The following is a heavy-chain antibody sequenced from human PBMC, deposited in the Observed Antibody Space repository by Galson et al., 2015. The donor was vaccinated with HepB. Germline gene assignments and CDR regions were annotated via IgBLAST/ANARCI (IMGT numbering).Heavy chain of an antibody. Sequence: SLRLSCAASGFTFSDYYMSWIRQAPGKGLEWVSYISSSGSTIYYADSVKGRFTISRDNAKNSLYLQMNSLRAEDTAVYYCARDGQSNPTNFWSGYYYYYMDVWGKGTTVTVSS. J-gene: IGHJ6*03. CDR3: ARDGQSNPTNFWSGYYYYYMDV. D-gene: IGHD3-3*01. CDR2: ISSSGSTI. V-gene: IGHV3-11*04. CDR1: GFTFSDYY.